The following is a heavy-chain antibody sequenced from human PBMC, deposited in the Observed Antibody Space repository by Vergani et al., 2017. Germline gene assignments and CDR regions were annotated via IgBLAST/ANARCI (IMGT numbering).Heavy chain of an antibody. CDR3: ATAGAAFCGGASCYDFFDY. D-gene: IGHD2-15*01. CDR1: GLTFSNYG. V-gene: IGHV3-30*02. CDR2: IRYDGSNT. J-gene: IGHJ4*02. Sequence: QVQLVESGGGVVQPGGSLRLSCGASGLTFSNYGMHWVRQAPGKGLEWVTFIRYDGSNTYYADSVKGRFTISRDNSKNTLFLQMNSLRPEDTAVYYCATAGAAFCGGASCYDFFDYWGQGTLVSVSS.